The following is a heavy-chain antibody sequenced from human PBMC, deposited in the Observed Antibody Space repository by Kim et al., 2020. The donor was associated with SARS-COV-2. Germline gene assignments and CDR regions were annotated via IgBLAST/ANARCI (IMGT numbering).Heavy chain of an antibody. V-gene: IGHV3-21*01. D-gene: IGHD3-10*01. CDR3: ASGSGSYFGGGY. J-gene: IGHJ4*02. Sequence: YYADSVKGRFTISRDNAKNSLYLQMNSLRAEDTAVYYCASGSGSYFGGGYWGQGTLVTVSS.